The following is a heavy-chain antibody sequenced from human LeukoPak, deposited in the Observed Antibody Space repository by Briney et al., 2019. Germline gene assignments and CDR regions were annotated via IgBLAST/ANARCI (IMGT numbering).Heavy chain of an antibody. Sequence: SETLSLTCTVSGYSISSGYYWGWIRQPPGKGLEWIGSIYHSGSTYYNPSLKSRVTISVDTSKNQFSLKLSSVTAADTAVYYCAKQFQIGVNYFDYWGQGTPVTVSS. CDR1: GYSISSGYY. V-gene: IGHV4-38-2*02. D-gene: IGHD3-22*01. CDR3: AKQFQIGVNYFDY. CDR2: IYHSGST. J-gene: IGHJ4*02.